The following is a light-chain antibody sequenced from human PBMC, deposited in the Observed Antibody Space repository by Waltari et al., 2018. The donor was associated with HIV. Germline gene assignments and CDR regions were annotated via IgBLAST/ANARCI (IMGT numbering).Light chain of an antibody. CDR1: VLAKQY. Sequence: YELTQPPSMSVSPGQTAKITCSGDVLAKQYAYWYQQKPGQAPVLVMSKDTQGPSEIPERFSGSSSGTTVTLTISGVQAEDEADYHCQSSDDSRPWIFGGGTKMTVL. CDR3: QSSDDSRPWI. CDR2: KDT. J-gene: IGLJ2*01. V-gene: IGLV3-25*03.